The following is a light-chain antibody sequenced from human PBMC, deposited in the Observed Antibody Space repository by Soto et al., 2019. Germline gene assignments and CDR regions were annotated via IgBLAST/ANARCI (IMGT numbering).Light chain of an antibody. V-gene: IGKV3-15*01. Sequence: EIVMTQSPATLSASPGESVTLSCRAGQSVSTTLAWYQQKPGQAPRLLIYGAFNRATGIADRFSGGGSETDFTLTISSLQSEDFGVYYCQQYNDWRMYTFGQGTKLEIK. CDR1: QSVSTT. J-gene: IGKJ2*01. CDR3: QQYNDWRMYT. CDR2: GAF.